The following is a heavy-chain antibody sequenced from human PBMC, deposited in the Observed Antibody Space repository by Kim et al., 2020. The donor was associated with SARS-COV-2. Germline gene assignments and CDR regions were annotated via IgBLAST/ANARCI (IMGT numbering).Heavy chain of an antibody. CDR3: ATGSPFGVGWFDP. Sequence: IYAQKCQGRGTMTEDPSTDTAYMELSSLRSEDTAVYYCATGSPFGVGWFDPWGQGTLVTVSS. J-gene: IGHJ5*02. V-gene: IGHV1-24*01. D-gene: IGHD3-3*01.